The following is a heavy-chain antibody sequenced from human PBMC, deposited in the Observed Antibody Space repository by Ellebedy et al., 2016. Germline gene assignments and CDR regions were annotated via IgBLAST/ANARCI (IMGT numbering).Heavy chain of an antibody. CDR2: INAGNGNT. Sequence: ASVKVSCKASGYTFTNYAMHWVRQAPGQRPEWMGWINAGNGNTKYSQKFQGRVTITADESTSTAYMELSSLRSEDTAVYYCARGADSGSYYNDPFDYWGQGTLVTVSS. V-gene: IGHV1-3*01. CDR3: ARGADSGSYYNDPFDY. J-gene: IGHJ4*02. D-gene: IGHD3-10*01. CDR1: GYTFTNYA.